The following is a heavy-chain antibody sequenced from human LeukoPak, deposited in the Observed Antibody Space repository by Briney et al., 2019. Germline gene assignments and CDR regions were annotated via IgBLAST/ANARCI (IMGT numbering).Heavy chain of an antibody. Sequence: GASVKVSCKASGYTFTGYYMHWVRQAPGQGLEWMGWINPNSGGTNYAQKFQGRVTMTRDTSISTAYMELSRLRSDDTAVYYCARVYDSSGSNNWFDPWGQGTLVTVSS. CDR1: GYTFTGYY. CDR2: INPNSGGT. J-gene: IGHJ5*02. V-gene: IGHV1-2*02. CDR3: ARVYDSSGSNNWFDP. D-gene: IGHD3-22*01.